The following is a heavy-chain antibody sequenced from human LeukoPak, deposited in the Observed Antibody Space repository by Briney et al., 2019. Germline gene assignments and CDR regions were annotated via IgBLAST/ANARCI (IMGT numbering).Heavy chain of an antibody. V-gene: IGHV3-21*01. Sequence: GGSLRLSCAASGFTFSSYSMNWVRQAPGKGLEWVSSISSSSYIYYADSVKGRFTISRDNAKNSLYLQMNSLRAEDTAVYYCARAKVRGNVDYWGQGTLVTVSS. CDR1: GFTFSSYS. D-gene: IGHD3-10*01. CDR3: ARAKVRGNVDY. J-gene: IGHJ4*02. CDR2: ISSSSYI.